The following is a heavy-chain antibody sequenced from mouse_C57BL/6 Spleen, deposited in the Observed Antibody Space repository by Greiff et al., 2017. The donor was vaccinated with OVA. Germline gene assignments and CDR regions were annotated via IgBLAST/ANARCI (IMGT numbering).Heavy chain of an antibody. CDR1: GYTFTDYY. CDR3: ARVDDYDRAWFAY. CDR2: IYPGSGNT. J-gene: IGHJ3*01. D-gene: IGHD2-4*01. Sequence: LVESGAELVRPGASVKLSCKASGYTFTDYYINWVKQRPGQGLEWIARIYPGSGNTYYNEKFKGKATLTAEKSSSTAYMQLSSLTSEDSAVYFCARVDDYDRAWFAYWGQGTLVTVSA. V-gene: IGHV1-76*01.